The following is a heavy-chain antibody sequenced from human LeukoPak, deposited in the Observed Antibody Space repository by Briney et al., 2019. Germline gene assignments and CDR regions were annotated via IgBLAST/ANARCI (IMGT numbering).Heavy chain of an antibody. CDR2: ISSSSSYK. J-gene: IGHJ4*02. CDR3: ARAKYSSSSGIMGY. CDR1: GFTFSSYS. Sequence: GGSLRLSCAASGFTFSSYSMNWVRQAPGKGLEWVSSISSSSSYKYYADSVKGRFTISRDNAKNSLYLQMNSLRAEDTAVYYCARAKYSSSSGIMGYWGQGTLVTVSS. V-gene: IGHV3-21*01. D-gene: IGHD6-6*01.